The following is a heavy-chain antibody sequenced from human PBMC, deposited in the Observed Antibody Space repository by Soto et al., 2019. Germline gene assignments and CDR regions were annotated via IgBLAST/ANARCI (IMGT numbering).Heavy chain of an antibody. J-gene: IGHJ4*02. Sequence: PSETLSLTCTVSGGSVSSGSYYWSWIRQPPGKGLEWIGYIYYSGSTNYNPSLKSRVTISVDTSKNQFSLKLSSVTAADTAVYHCAGAPSDYLVNGYFEYWGQGTLVTVSS. CDR2: IYYSGST. D-gene: IGHD6-6*01. CDR3: AGAPSDYLVNGYFEY. CDR1: GGSVSSGSYY. V-gene: IGHV4-61*01.